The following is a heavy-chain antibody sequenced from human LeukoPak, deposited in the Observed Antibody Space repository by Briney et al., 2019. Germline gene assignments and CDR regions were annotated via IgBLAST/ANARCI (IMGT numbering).Heavy chain of an antibody. CDR1: GGTFSNYA. Sequence: SVKVSCKASGGTFSNYAISWVRQAPGQGLEWMGGIIPIFGTANYAQKFRGRVTITADKSTRTAYMELSSLRSEDMAVYYCAREFRGYKYSSSWFLFDYWGQGTLVTVSS. V-gene: IGHV1-69*06. CDR3: AREFRGYKYSSSWFLFDY. D-gene: IGHD6-13*01. CDR2: IIPIFGTA. J-gene: IGHJ4*02.